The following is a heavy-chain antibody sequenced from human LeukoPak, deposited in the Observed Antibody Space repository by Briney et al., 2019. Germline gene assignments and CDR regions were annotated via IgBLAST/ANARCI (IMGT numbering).Heavy chain of an antibody. V-gene: IGHV4-59*01. CDR2: IYYSGST. D-gene: IGHD7-27*01. CDR1: GGSISSYY. Sequence: SETLSLTCTVSGGSISSYYWSWIRQPPGKGLEWIGYIYYSGSTNYNPSLKSRVTISVDTSKNQFSLKLSSVTAADTAVYFCARVDAWGAFDIWGHGTMVTVSS. J-gene: IGHJ3*02. CDR3: ARVDAWGAFDI.